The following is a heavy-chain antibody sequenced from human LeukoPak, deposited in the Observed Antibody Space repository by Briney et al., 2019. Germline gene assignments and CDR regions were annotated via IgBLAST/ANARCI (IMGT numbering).Heavy chain of an antibody. D-gene: IGHD3-16*01. J-gene: IGHJ5*02. CDR1: GGSFSGYH. Sequence: PSETLSLTCGVYGGSFSGYHWSWIRQSPGKGLEWIGEINHGGSTNYNPSLKSRVTISVDTSKNQFSLKLNSVTAADTAVYYCAALGVRFPWGQGTLVTVSS. CDR2: INHGGST. CDR3: AALGVRFP. V-gene: IGHV4-34*01.